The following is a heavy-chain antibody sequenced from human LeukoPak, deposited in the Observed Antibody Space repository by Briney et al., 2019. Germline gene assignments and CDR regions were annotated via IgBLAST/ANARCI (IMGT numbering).Heavy chain of an antibody. D-gene: IGHD2-2*01. CDR1: GFTFSSYA. J-gene: IGHJ4*02. V-gene: IGHV3-30*04. CDR3: AKDAEIVVVPAALDY. Sequence: GRSLRLSCAASGFTFSSYAMHWVRQAPGKGLEWVAVISYDGSNKYYADSVKGRFTISRDNSKNTLYLQMNSLRAEDTAVYYCAKDAEIVVVPAALDYWGQGTLVTVSS. CDR2: ISYDGSNK.